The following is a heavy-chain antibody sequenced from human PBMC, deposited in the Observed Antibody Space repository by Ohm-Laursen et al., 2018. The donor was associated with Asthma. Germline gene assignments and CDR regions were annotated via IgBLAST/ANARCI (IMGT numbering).Heavy chain of an antibody. D-gene: IGHD5-24*01. CDR1: GFTFDDYA. Sequence: SLRLSCTASGFTFDDYAMNWVRQAPGKGLEWVSGISWNSGSIVYADSVKGRFTISRDNAKSSLYLQMNSLRAEDTALYYCAKDIKVTSGYNYPYYYYYGMDVWGQGTTVTVSS. CDR3: AKDIKVTSGYNYPYYYYYGMDV. V-gene: IGHV3-9*01. J-gene: IGHJ6*02. CDR2: ISWNSGSI.